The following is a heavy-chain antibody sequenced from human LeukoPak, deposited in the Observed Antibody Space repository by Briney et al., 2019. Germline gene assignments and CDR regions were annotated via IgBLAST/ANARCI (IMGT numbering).Heavy chain of an antibody. J-gene: IGHJ5*02. CDR3: ARNEGEYQRNPNWFDP. CDR2: IYYSGST. CDR1: GGSISSSTYY. Sequence: SETLSLTCTVSGGSISSSTYYWGWIRQPPGKGLEWIGSIYYSGSTYYNPSLKSRVTISVDTSKNQFSLKLSSVTAADTAVYYCARNEGEYQRNPNWFDPWGQGTLVTVSS. V-gene: IGHV4-39*01. D-gene: IGHD2-2*01.